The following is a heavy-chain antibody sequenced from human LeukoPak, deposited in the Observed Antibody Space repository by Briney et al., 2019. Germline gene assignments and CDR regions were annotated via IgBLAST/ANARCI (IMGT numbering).Heavy chain of an antibody. V-gene: IGHV3-23*01. J-gene: IGHJ4*02. CDR3: ATYRQVLLPFES. D-gene: IGHD2-8*02. CDR2: IFPSGGEI. Sequence: PGGSLRLSCAASGFTFSTSAMIWVRPPPGKGLEWVSSIFPSGGEIHYADSVRGRFTISRDNSKSTLSLQMNSLRAEDTAIYYCATYRQVLLPFESWGQGTLVTVSS. CDR1: GFTFSTSA.